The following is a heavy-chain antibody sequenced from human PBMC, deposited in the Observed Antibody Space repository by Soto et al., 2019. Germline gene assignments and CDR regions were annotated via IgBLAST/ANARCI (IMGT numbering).Heavy chain of an antibody. CDR2: ISGNGAET. Sequence: SLRLSCAASGFPFSSYAMSWVRQAPGKGLEWVSAISGNGAETSYAASVRGRFTISRDNSRDTLYLQMNSLRAEDTAVYYCARDYCSGGSCYSSYYYGMDVWGQGTTVTVSS. V-gene: IGHV3-23*01. J-gene: IGHJ6*02. CDR3: ARDYCSGGSCYSSYYYGMDV. D-gene: IGHD2-15*01. CDR1: GFPFSSYA.